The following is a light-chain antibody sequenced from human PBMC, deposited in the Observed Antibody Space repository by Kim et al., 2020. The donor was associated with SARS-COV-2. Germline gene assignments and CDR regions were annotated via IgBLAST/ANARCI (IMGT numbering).Light chain of an antibody. CDR3: QAWDSSSYV. CDR2: QDS. Sequence: SYELTQPPSVSVSPGQTARITCSGDKLGDKFACWYQQKPGQSPVLVIYQDSKRPSGIPERFSGSNSGNTATLTISGTQTMDEADYYCQAWDSSSYVFGTGTKVTV. J-gene: IGLJ1*01. CDR1: KLGDKF. V-gene: IGLV3-1*01.